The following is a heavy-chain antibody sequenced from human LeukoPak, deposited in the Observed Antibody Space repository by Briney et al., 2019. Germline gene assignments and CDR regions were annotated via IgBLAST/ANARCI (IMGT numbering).Heavy chain of an antibody. V-gene: IGHV4-38-2*02. D-gene: IGHD3-22*01. J-gene: IGHJ3*02. CDR2: IYHSGST. CDR3: ARDGGCDSSGYHAFDI. Sequence: PSETLSLTCTVSGYSISSGYYWGWIRQPPGKGLEWIGSIYHSGSTYYNPSLKSRVTISVDTSKNQFSLKLSSVTAADTAVYYCARDGGCDSSGYHAFDIWGQGTMVTVSS. CDR1: GYSISSGYY.